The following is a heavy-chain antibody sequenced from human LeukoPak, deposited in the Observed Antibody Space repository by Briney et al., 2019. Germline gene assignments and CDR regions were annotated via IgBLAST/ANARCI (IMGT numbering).Heavy chain of an antibody. V-gene: IGHV1-69*05. Sequence: VKVSCKASGGTFSSYAISWVRQAPGQGLEWMGGIIPIFGTANYAQKFQGRVTITTDESTSTAYMELSSLRSEDTAVYYCARGKIGYCTNGVCCLFDYWGQGTLVTVSS. CDR3: ARGKIGYCTNGVCCLFDY. J-gene: IGHJ4*02. CDR2: IIPIFGTA. CDR1: GGTFSSYA. D-gene: IGHD2-8*01.